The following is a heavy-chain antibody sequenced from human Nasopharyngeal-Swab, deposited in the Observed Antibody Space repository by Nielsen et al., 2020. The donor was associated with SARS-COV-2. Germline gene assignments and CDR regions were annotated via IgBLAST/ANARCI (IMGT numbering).Heavy chain of an antibody. CDR1: GFSITYRF. CDR3: ASGLCINGVCNPTDGLDV. CDR2: ITPFNGNA. D-gene: IGHD2-8*01. Sequence: SVKVSCKASGFSITYRFLHWMRQAPGQALEWMGWITPFNGNAKYAQKFQGRVSITRDGSRTTASLELRSLRPDDTAMYFCASGLCINGVCNPTDGLDVWGQGTSVTVS. J-gene: IGHJ6*02. V-gene: IGHV1-45*02.